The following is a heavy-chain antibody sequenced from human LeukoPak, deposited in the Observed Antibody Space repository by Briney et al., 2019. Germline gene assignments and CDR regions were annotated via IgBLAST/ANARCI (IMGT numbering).Heavy chain of an antibody. J-gene: IGHJ5*02. V-gene: IGHV4-59*01. D-gene: IGHD6-13*01. CDR1: GGSISSYY. CDR3: ARVRIAAAAIDP. CDR2: IYYSGST. Sequence: SETLSLTCTVSGGSISSYYWSWIRQPPGKGLEWIGYIYYSGSTNYNPSLKGRVTISVDTSKNQFSLKLSSVTAADTAVYYCARVRIAAAAIDPWGQGTLVTVSS.